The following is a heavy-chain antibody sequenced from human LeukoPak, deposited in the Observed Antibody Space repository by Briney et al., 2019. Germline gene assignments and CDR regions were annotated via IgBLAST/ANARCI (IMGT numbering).Heavy chain of an antibody. CDR3: ARTQRFNHYYYYYMDV. V-gene: IGHV4-39*01. J-gene: IGHJ6*03. D-gene: IGHD3-3*01. CDR2: IYYSGST. CDR1: GGSISSGSYY. Sequence: SETLSLTCTVSGGSISSGSYYWGWIRQPPGKGLEWIGSIYYSGSTYYNPSLKSRVTISVDTSKNQFSLKLSSVTAADTAVYYCARTQRFNHYYYYYMDVWGKGTTVTVSS.